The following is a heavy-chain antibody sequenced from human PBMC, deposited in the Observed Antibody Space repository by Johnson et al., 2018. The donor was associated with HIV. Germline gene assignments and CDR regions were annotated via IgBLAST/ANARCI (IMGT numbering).Heavy chain of an antibody. Sequence: QVQLLESGGGLVQPGGSLRLSCAASGFTFSSYGMHWVRQAPGKGLEWVAVISYDGSNKYYADSVKGRFTISRDNSKNTLYLQMNSLRAEDTAVYYCARDLGYCIGYYRLHALDIWAQGTMVTVSS. J-gene: IGHJ3*02. CDR3: ARDLGYCIGYYRLHALDI. D-gene: IGHD2-15*01. V-gene: IGHV3-30*03. CDR2: ISYDGSNK. CDR1: GFTFSSYG.